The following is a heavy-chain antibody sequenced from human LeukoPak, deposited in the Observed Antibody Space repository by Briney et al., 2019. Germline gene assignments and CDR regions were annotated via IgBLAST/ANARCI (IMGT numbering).Heavy chain of an antibody. J-gene: IGHJ1*01. D-gene: IGHD2-2*01. CDR3: ARSEYACSSTSCPLDH. CDR1: GGSISSYY. Sequence: SETLSLTCTVSGGSISSYYWSWIRLPPGKGLEFIGYVYYSGSTNYNPSLKSRVTISLDTSKNQFSLKLNSVTAADTAVYYCARSEYACSSTSCPLDHWGQGTLVTVSS. CDR2: VYYSGST. V-gene: IGHV4-59*01.